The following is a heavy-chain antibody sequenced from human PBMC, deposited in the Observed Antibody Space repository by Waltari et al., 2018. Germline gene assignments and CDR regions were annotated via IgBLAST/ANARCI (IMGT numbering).Heavy chain of an antibody. D-gene: IGHD3-9*01. CDR2: ISVFNGHT. CDR3: ARVPHRSTCWLQAPYNFDF. CDR1: GYTFTSYG. Sequence: QVQLVQSGNEVKKPGASVKVSCKASGYTFTSYGISWVRQATGQGLEWMGWISVFNGHTNYAQRLQGRVSMTADTSTSTSYMELRSLISDDTAVYYCARVPHRSTCWLQAPYNFDFWGQGTLVTVSS. V-gene: IGHV1-18*01. J-gene: IGHJ4*02.